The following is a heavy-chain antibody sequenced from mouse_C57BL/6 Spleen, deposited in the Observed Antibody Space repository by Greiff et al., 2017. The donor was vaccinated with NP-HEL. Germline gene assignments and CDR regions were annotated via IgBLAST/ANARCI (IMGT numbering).Heavy chain of an antibody. Sequence: EVHLVESGGGLVKPGGSLKLSCAASGFTFSDYGMHWVRQAPEKGLEWVAYISSGSSTIYYADTVKGRFTISRDNAKNPLYLQMTSLRSEDTAMYYCARKIGHYYGSSYGYFDVWGTGTTVTVSS. CDR3: ARKIGHYYGSSYGYFDV. CDR2: ISSGSSTI. CDR1: GFTFSDYG. V-gene: IGHV5-17*01. D-gene: IGHD1-1*01. J-gene: IGHJ1*03.